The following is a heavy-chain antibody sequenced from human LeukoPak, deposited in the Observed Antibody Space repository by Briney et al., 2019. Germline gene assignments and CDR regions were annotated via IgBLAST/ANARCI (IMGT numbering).Heavy chain of an antibody. J-gene: IGHJ4*02. D-gene: IGHD6-19*01. V-gene: IGHV1-24*01. CDR1: GYTLTELS. Sequence: GASVKVSCKVSGYTLTELSMHWVRQAPGKGLEWMGGFDPEDGETIYAQKFQGRVTMTEDTSTDTAYMELSSLRSEDTAVYYCATGPGRAVAVPFGYWGQGTLVTVSS. CDR2: FDPEDGET. CDR3: ATGPGRAVAVPFGY.